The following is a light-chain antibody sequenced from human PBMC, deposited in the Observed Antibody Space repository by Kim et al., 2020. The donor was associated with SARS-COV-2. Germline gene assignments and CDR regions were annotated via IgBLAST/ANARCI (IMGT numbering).Light chain of an antibody. CDR3: AAWDDSLSGWV. Sequence: QSVLTQPPSASGTPGQRVTISCSGSSSNIGSNTVIWYQQLPGTAPKVLIYSNNQRPSGVPDRFSGSKSGTSASLAISGLQSEDEADYYCAAWDDSLSGWVFGGGTQLTVL. V-gene: IGLV1-44*01. CDR2: SNN. J-gene: IGLJ3*02. CDR1: SSNIGSNT.